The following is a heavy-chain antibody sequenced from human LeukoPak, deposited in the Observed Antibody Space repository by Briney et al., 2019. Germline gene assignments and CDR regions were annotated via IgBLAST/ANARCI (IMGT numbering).Heavy chain of an antibody. V-gene: IGHV7-4-1*02. CDR1: GYTFTGYY. J-gene: IGHJ4*02. Sequence: ASVKVSCKASGYTFTGYYMHWVRQAPGQGLEWMGWINTNTGNPTYAQGFTGRFVFSLDTSVSTAYLQISSLKAEDTAVYYCARDSIVATRKFDSWGQGTLVTVSS. CDR2: INTNTGNP. D-gene: IGHD5-12*01. CDR3: ARDSIVATRKFDS.